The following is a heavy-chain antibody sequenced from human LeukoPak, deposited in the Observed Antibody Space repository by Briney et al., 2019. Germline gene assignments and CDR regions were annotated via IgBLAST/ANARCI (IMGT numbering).Heavy chain of an antibody. J-gene: IGHJ4*02. CDR3: AREVGTGTLDD. D-gene: IGHD1-1*01. CDR2: VVPLLGSP. CDR1: GGDFSTYT. V-gene: IGHV1-69*05. Sequence: SVKVSCEASGGDFSTYTMTWVRQAPGQGLEWMGGVVPLLGSPDYAQKFQDRLTITTDESTNTAYMELHSLRSEDTAVYYCAREVGTGTLDDWGQETMFIVSS.